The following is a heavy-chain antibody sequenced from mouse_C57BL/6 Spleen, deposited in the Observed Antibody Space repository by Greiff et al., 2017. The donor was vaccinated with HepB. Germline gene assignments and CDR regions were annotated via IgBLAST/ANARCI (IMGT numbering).Heavy chain of an antibody. CDR2: IYPGGGYT. Sequence: QVQLQQSGAELVRPGTSVKMSCKASGYTFTNYWIGWAKQRPGHGLEWIGDIYPGGGYTNYNEKFKGKATLTADKASSTAYMQFSSLTSEDSAIDDDERRRGDYAKDYWGQGTSVTVAS. V-gene: IGHV1-63*01. CDR3: ERRRGDYAKDY. CDR1: GYTFTNYW. J-gene: IGHJ4*01.